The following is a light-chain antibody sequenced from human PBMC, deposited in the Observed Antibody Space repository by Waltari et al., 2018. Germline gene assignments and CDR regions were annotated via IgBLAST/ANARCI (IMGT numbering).Light chain of an antibody. Sequence: EIVMTQSPATLSVSPGERATLSCRASQSVSSNLAWYQQKPYQAPRLLLYGSSTRATGLPARFSGSGSGTEFTLTISSLQSEDFAVYYCQQYNNWPPLTFGGGTKVEIK. V-gene: IGKV3-15*01. CDR3: QQYNNWPPLT. J-gene: IGKJ4*01. CDR2: GSS. CDR1: QSVSSN.